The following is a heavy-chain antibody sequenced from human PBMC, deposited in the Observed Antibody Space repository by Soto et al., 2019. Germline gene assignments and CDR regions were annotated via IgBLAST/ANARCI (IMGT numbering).Heavy chain of an antibody. D-gene: IGHD3-22*01. CDR1: GYSITSYW. J-gene: IGHJ4*02. Sequence: GESLKISCKGSGYSITSYWIGWVRQMPGKGLEWMGIIYPGDSDTRYSPSFQGQVTTSAGTSISTAYLQWSSLKASDTAMYYCAGHAHYDSAIDYWGEGTLVTVSS. V-gene: IGHV5-51*01. CDR2: IYPGDSDT. CDR3: AGHAHYDSAIDY.